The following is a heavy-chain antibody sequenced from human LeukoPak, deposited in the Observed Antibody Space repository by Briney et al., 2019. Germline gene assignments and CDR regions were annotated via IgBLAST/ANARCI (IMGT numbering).Heavy chain of an antibody. Sequence: GGSLRLSCAASGFTFSSHSMNWVRQAPGKGLEWVSYISSSSTIIHYADSVKGRFTISRDDAKNSLYLQMNSLRAEDTAVYYCARYGHYYAFDIWGQGTMVTVSS. D-gene: IGHD3-10*01. V-gene: IGHV3-48*01. CDR3: ARYGHYYAFDI. J-gene: IGHJ3*02. CDR1: GFTFSSHS. CDR2: ISSSSTII.